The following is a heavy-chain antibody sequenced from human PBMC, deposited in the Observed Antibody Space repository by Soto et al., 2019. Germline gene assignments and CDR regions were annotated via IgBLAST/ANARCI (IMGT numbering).Heavy chain of an antibody. V-gene: IGHV1-69*01. CDR2: IIPIFGTA. J-gene: IGHJ6*02. CDR1: GGTFSSYA. CDR3: ARVIAAAGIHYYGMDV. Sequence: QVQLVQSGAEVKKPGSSVKVSCKASGGTFSSYAISWVRQAPGQGLEWMGGIIPIFGTANYAQKFQGRVTITADESTSTAYMELSRLRSEDTAVYYCARVIAAAGIHYYGMDVWGQGTTVTVSS. D-gene: IGHD6-13*01.